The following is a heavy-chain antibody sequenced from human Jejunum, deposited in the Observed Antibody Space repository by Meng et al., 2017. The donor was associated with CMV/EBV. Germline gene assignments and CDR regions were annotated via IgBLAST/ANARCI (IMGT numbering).Heavy chain of an antibody. V-gene: IGHV3-23*01. D-gene: IGHD6-13*01. CDR3: ARIRSSPGAGD. CDR1: GCTFSNEA. CDR2: INGYAT. J-gene: IGHJ4*02. Sequence: RRSCAASGCTFSNEALTWLRQAPGKGLEWVASINGYATHYADAVRGRFTISSDRSKNMLFLQVESLRVEDTAVYYCARIRSSPGAGDWGQGTLVTVSS.